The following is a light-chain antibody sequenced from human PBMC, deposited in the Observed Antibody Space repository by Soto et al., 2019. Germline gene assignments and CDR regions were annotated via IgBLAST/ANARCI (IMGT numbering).Light chain of an antibody. CDR2: EVS. Sequence: QSALTQPPSVSGSPGQSVTISCTGTSSDVGSYNRVSWYQQPPGTAPKNMIYEVSNRPSGVPDRFSGSKSGNTASLTISGLQAEDEAESYCSSYTSSSTLYVFGTGTKLTVL. CDR3: SSYTSSSTLYV. J-gene: IGLJ1*01. CDR1: SSDVGSYNR. V-gene: IGLV2-18*02.